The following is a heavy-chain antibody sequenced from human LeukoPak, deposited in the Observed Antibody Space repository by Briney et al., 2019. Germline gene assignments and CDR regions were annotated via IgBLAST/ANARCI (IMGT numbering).Heavy chain of an antibody. CDR1: GFTFSSYN. CDR3: ARDPANGAFDY. CDR2: ISSSRSYI. D-gene: IGHD2-2*01. V-gene: IGHV3-21*01. Sequence: GGSLRLSCAASGFTFSSYNMNWVRQAPGKGLEWVSSISSSRSYIYYADSVKGRFTISRDTAKNSLYLQMDSLRAEDTAVYYCARDPANGAFDYWGQGTLVTVSS. J-gene: IGHJ4*02.